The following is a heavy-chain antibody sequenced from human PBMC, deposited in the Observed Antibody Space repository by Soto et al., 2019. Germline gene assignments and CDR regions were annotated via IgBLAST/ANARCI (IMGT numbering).Heavy chain of an antibody. V-gene: IGHV2-70*11. J-gene: IGHJ3*02. CDR2: IDWDDDK. Sequence: SGPTLVNPTQTLTLTCTFCGFSLSTSGMCVSWIRQPPGKALEWLARIDWDDDKYYSTSLKTRLTISKDTSKNQVVLTMTNMDPVDTATYYCARTPPRWGENAFDIWGQGTMVTVSS. D-gene: IGHD3-16*01. CDR1: GFSLSTSGMC. CDR3: ARTPPRWGENAFDI.